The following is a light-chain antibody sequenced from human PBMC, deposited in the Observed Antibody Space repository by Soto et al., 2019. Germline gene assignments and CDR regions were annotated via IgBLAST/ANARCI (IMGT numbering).Light chain of an antibody. J-gene: IGKJ5*01. Sequence: DIVVTQSPLSLPVTPGEPASIYCRSSQSLLHSNGYHYLDWYLQKPGQSPQLLNYLGSNRATGVHDSFRANGAGTDCTLKISRVEREDGGVYYCMQALQLPPTCGQGTRLEIK. CDR1: QSLLHSNGYHY. CDR3: MQALQLPPT. V-gene: IGKV2-28*01. CDR2: LGS.